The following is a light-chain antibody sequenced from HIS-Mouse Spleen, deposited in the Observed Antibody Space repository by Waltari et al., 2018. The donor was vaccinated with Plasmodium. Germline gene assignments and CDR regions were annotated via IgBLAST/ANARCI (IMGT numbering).Light chain of an antibody. J-gene: IGKJ3*01. V-gene: IGKV3-15*01. CDR3: QQYNNWSFT. Sequence: EIVMTKSPATLSVSPGERATLSCRASQSVSSNFAWYQQKPGQAPRLLIYGASTRATGIPARFSGSGSGTEFTLTISSLQSEDFAVYYCQQYNNWSFTFGPGTKVDIK. CDR1: QSVSSN. CDR2: GAS.